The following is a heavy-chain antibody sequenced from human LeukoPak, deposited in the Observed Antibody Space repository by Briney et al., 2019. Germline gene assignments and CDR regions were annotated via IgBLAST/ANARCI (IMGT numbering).Heavy chain of an antibody. CDR2: INQDGSEK. V-gene: IGHV3-7*05. Sequence: GGSLRLSCAASGFTFSSHWMSWVRQAPGKGLEWVANINQDGSEKYYVDSVKGRFTISRDNAKNSLYLQMNSLRAEDTAVYYCARRDVSGYYALDSWGQGFLVTVSS. CDR3: ARRDVSGYYALDS. CDR1: GFTFSSHW. D-gene: IGHD3-22*01. J-gene: IGHJ4*02.